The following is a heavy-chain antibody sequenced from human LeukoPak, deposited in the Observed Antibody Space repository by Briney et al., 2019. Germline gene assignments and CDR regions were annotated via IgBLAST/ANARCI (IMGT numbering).Heavy chain of an antibody. Sequence: QPGGSLRLSCAASGFTFSSYEMNWVRQAPGKGLEWVSYISSSGSTIYYADSVKGRFTISRDNAKNSLYLQMNSLRAEDTAIYYCARAGPSSSWHQFDYWGQGTLVTVSS. J-gene: IGHJ4*02. CDR3: ARAGPSSSWHQFDY. V-gene: IGHV3-48*03. D-gene: IGHD6-13*01. CDR1: GFTFSSYE. CDR2: ISSSGSTI.